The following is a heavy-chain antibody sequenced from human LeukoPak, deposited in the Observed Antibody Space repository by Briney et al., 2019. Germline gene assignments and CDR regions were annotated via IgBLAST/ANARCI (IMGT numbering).Heavy chain of an antibody. CDR3: ARPAYNCFGGDCYSVKGNWFDP. J-gene: IGHJ5*02. Sequence: VASVKVPCKASGYTFTSYGISWVRQAPGQGLEWMGWISAYNGNTNYAQKLQGRVTMTTDTSTSTAYMELRSLRSDDTAVYYCARPAYNCFGGDCYSVKGNWFDPWGQGTLVTVSS. CDR2: ISAYNGNT. CDR1: GYTFTSYG. V-gene: IGHV1-18*01. D-gene: IGHD2-21*02.